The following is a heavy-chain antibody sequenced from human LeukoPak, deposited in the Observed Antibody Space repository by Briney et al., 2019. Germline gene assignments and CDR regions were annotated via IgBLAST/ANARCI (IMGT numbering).Heavy chain of an antibody. Sequence: ASVKVSCKASGYTFTSYAMNWVRQAPGQGLEWMGWIHPSTGNPTYAQGFTGRFVFSLDTSVSTTYLQISSLKAEDTAVYYCARAFQRLGELSLPDYWGQGTLVTVSP. D-gene: IGHD3-16*02. J-gene: IGHJ4*02. CDR3: ARAFQRLGELSLPDY. V-gene: IGHV7-4-1*02. CDR1: GYTFTSYA. CDR2: IHPSTGNP.